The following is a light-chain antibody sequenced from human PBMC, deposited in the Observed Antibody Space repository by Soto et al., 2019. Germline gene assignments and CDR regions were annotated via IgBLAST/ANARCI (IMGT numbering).Light chain of an antibody. J-gene: IGKJ1*01. CDR1: HSITTW. V-gene: IGKV1-5*01. CDR3: QQYNDYWT. Sequence: DIQMTQAPSTLYQSEVGRVSITRRASHSITTWLAWYQQKPAKAPKLLIYDASSLESGVPSRFSGSGSGTEFTLTISSLQPDDFATYYCQQYNDYWTFGQGTKVDIK. CDR2: DAS.